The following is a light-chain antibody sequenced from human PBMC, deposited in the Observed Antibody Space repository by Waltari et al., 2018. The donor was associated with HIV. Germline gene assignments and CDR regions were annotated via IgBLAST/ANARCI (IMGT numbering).Light chain of an antibody. CDR2: WAS. Sequence: DIVMTQSPHSLAVSLGERATINCKSSQSILYSSNTENYLAWYQQKPGQTPKLLIYWASTRGSGVPDRFSGSWSGTDFTLTISSLQSEDVAVYFCQQYYTTPPTFGQGTRVEI. J-gene: IGKJ1*01. CDR1: QSILYSSNTENY. CDR3: QQYYTTPPT. V-gene: IGKV4-1*01.